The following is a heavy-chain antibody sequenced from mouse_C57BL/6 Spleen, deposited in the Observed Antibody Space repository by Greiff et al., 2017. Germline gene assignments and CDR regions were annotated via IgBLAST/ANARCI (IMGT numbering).Heavy chain of an antibody. CDR2: IDPENGDT. CDR3: TTYDRMDY. D-gene: IGHD2-12*01. V-gene: IGHV14-4*01. Sequence: EVQLQQSGAELVRPGASVKLSCTASGFNIKDDYMHWVKQRPEQGLEWIGWIDPENGDTEYASKFQGKATITADTSSNTAYLQLSSLTSEDTAVYYCTTYDRMDYWGQGTSVTVSS. CDR1: GFNIKDDY. J-gene: IGHJ4*01.